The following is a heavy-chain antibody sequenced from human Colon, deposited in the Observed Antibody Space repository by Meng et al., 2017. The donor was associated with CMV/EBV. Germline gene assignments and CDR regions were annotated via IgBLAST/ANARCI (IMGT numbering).Heavy chain of an antibody. CDR2: IEEDGSEK. J-gene: IGHJ5*02. Sequence: GGSLRLSCAASGFTSSSYCMIWVRQAPGKGLEGVANIEEDGSEKYYVDSVKGRFPISRDNAKNSLFLQMKSLRAEDSAVYYCVRENAPDASRGNRFDPWGQGTLVTVSS. D-gene: IGHD1-14*01. CDR3: VRENAPDASRGNRFDP. CDR1: GFTSSSYC. V-gene: IGHV3-7*01.